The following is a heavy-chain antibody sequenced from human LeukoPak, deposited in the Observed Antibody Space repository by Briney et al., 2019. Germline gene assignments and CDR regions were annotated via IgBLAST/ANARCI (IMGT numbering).Heavy chain of an antibody. D-gene: IGHD2-2*01. J-gene: IGHJ4*02. CDR3: ARGDRDLYCSSTSCYPVL. CDR1: GFTFSSYS. CDR2: ISSSSSYI. V-gene: IGHV3-21*01. Sequence: GGSLRLSCVASGFTFSSYSMNWVRQAPGKGLEWVASISSSSSYIYYADSVKGRFTISRDNAKNSLYLQMNSLRAEDTAVYYCARGDRDLYCSSTSCYPVLGGQGTLVTVSS.